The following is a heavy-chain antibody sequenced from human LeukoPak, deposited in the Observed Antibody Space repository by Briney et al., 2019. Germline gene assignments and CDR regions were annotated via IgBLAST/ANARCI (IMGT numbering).Heavy chain of an antibody. V-gene: IGHV4-59*01. J-gene: IGHJ6*02. CDR1: GGSISSYH. CDR3: ARGLGYCSGGTCFFYYGMDV. Sequence: SETLSLTCTVSGGSISSYHWSWIRQPPGKGLEWIGYIHYSGSTSSSPSLKSRVTVSVDTSKNQFSLRLSSVTAADTAVYYCARGLGYCSGGTCFFYYGMDVWGQGTTVTVSS. CDR2: IHYSGST. D-gene: IGHD2-15*01.